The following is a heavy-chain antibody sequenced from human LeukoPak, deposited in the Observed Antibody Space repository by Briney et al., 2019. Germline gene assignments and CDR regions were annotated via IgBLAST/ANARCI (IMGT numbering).Heavy chain of an antibody. V-gene: IGHV4-34*01. CDR2: INHSGST. CDR1: GGSFSGYY. CDR3: ARETRGYSYGYAGYFDY. D-gene: IGHD5-18*01. Sequence: SETLSLTCAVYGGSFSGYYWSWIRQPPGKGLEWIGEINHSGSTNYNPSLKSRVTISVDTSKNQFPLKLSSVTAADTAVYYCARETRGYSYGYAGYFDYWGQGTLVTVSS. J-gene: IGHJ4*02.